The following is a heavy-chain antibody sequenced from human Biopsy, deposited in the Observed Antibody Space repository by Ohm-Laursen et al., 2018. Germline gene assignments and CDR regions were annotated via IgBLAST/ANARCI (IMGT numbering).Heavy chain of an antibody. V-gene: IGHV4-4*07. CDR3: ARHPTGFWFDP. CDR2: IYTSGSP. Sequence: GTLSLTCVVSGDSINNYYWSWIRQPAGKGLEWIGRIYTSGSPNYNLSLESRVTMSVDTSKNQFSLNLRSVTAADTAVYYCARHPTGFWFDPWGQGTLVIVSS. J-gene: IGHJ5*02. CDR1: GDSINNYY.